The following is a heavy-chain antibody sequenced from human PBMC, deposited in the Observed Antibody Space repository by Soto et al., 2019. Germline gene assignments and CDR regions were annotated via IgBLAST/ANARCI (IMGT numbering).Heavy chain of an antibody. V-gene: IGHV3-48*01. CDR2: ISSSSSTI. J-gene: IGHJ4*02. CDR1: GLTFSSYS. CDR3: ARGLYYYDSSGYY. Sequence: PGGSLRLSCAASGLTFSSYSMNWVRQAPGKGLEWVSYISSSSSTIYYADSVKGRFTISRDNAKNSLYLQMNSLRAEDTAVYYCARGLYYYDSSGYYWGQGTLVTSPQ. D-gene: IGHD3-22*01.